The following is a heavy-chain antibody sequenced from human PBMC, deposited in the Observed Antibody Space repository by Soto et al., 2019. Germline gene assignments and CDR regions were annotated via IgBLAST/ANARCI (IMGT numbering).Heavy chain of an antibody. D-gene: IGHD1-26*01. CDR3: ARRGSGSYYDY. CDR2: ISGSGGST. V-gene: IGHV3-23*01. J-gene: IGHJ4*02. Sequence: EVQLLESGGGLVQPGGSLRLSCAASGFTFSSYAMRWVRQAPVKGLEWVSAISGSGGSTYYADSVKGRFTISRDNSKNTLYLQMNSXXAXDXXXXXXARRGSGSYYDYWGQGTLVTVSS. CDR1: GFTFSSYA.